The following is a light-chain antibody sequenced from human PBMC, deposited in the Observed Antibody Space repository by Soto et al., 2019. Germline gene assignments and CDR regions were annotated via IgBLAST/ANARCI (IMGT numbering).Light chain of an antibody. CDR2: LGS. Sequence: DIVVTQSPLSLSVTPGETASISCRSSESLLHSRGYNYLDWYLQKPGQSPQLLIYLGSNRASGVSDRFTGSGSGADFTLEISRGEAEDVGVYYCLQALQTPRMFGQGTKVEIK. CDR1: ESLLHSRGYNY. V-gene: IGKV2-28*01. CDR3: LQALQTPRM. J-gene: IGKJ1*01.